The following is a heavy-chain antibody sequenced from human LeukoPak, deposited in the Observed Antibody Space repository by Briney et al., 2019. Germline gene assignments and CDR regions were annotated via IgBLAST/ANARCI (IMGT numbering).Heavy chain of an antibody. CDR3: ARSETGTTLGAFDI. V-gene: IGHV3-21*01. CDR2: ISSSSSYI. Sequence: GGFLRLSFAASGFTFRSHSMNWGRPAPGKGVEWGSSISSSSSYIYYADSVKGRFTISRDNAKNSLYLQMNSLRAEDTAVYYCARSETGTTLGAFDIWGQGTMVTVSS. CDR1: GFTFRSHS. D-gene: IGHD1-7*01. J-gene: IGHJ3*02.